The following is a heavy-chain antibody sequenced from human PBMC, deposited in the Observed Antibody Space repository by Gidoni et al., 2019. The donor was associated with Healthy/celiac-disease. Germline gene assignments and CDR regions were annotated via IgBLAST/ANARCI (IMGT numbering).Heavy chain of an antibody. D-gene: IGHD2-2*01. CDR3: AKAVVPAATLGNFDY. V-gene: IGHV3-23*01. Sequence: EVQLWESGGGLVQHGGSLRSPCAAAGLTFSSYAMSWVRQAPGKGLEWVSAISGCGGSTYYADSLKGRFPVSRDNSKNTLYLQMNSLRAEDTAVYYCAKAVVPAATLGNFDYWGQGTLVTVSS. CDR1: GLTFSSYA. CDR2: ISGCGGST. J-gene: IGHJ4*02.